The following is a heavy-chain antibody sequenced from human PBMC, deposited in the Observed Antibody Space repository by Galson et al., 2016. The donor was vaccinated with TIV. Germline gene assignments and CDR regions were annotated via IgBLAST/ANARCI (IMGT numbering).Heavy chain of an antibody. CDR3: TLLPIYRNSRDHVPNGMDV. V-gene: IGHV1-69*13. D-gene: IGHD5-12*01. J-gene: IGHJ6*02. CDR1: GLTFRSYA. Sequence: SVKVSCKASGLTFRSYAFSWVRQAPGQGLEWMGGVIPIYRTTKYAQKFQGRVTIIADASKDTAEMELTSLGSEDTAVYYCTLLPIYRNSRDHVPNGMDVWGQGTTVTVSS. CDR2: VIPIYRTT.